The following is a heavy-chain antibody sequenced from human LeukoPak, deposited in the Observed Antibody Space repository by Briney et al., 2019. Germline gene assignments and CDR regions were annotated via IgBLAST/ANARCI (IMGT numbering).Heavy chain of an antibody. J-gene: IGHJ3*02. CDR3: ARKATYTYYYGSGTWAFDI. CDR1: GYSFTSYW. V-gene: IGHV5-51*01. CDR2: IYPGDSDT. D-gene: IGHD3-10*01. Sequence: GESLKISCKGSGYSFTSYWIGWVRQMPGKGLEWMGIIYPGDSDTRYSPSFQGPVTISADKSISTAYLQWSSLKASDTAMYYCARKATYTYYYGSGTWAFDIWGQGTMVTVSS.